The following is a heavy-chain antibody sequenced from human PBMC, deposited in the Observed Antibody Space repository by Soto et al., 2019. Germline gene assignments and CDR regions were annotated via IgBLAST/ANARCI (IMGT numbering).Heavy chain of an antibody. Sequence: QVQLVQSGAEVKKPGSSVKVSCKASGGTFSSYAISWVRQAPGQGLEWMGGIIPIFGTANYAQKFQGRVTITADESTRPAYMELSSLRSEDTAVYYCAKGVRHNWGIVWGDYWGQGTLVTVS. V-gene: IGHV1-69*01. D-gene: IGHD7-27*01. J-gene: IGHJ4*02. CDR3: AKGVRHNWGIVWGDY. CDR1: GGTFSSYA. CDR2: IIPIFGTA.